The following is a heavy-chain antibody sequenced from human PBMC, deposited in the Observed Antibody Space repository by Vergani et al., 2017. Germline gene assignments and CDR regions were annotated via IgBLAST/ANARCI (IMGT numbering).Heavy chain of an antibody. CDR2: IYTSGST. J-gene: IGHJ6*02. CDR1: GGSISSGSYY. CDR3: ALVPKLYGMDV. V-gene: IGHV4-61*02. Sequence: QVQLQESGPGLVKPSQTLSLTCTVSGGSISSGSYYWSWIRQPAGKGLEWIGRIYTSGSTNYNPSLKSRVTISVDTSKNQFSLKLSSVTAADSAVYYCALVPKLYGMDVWGQGTTVTGSS. D-gene: IGHD6-6*01.